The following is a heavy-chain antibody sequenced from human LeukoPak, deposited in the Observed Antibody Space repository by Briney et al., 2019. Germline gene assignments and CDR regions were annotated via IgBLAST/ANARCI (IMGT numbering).Heavy chain of an antibody. V-gene: IGHV3-7*01. CDR2: IKQDGSEK. D-gene: IGHD3-10*01. Sequence: QSGGSLRLSCVVSGFTFNRDWMSWVRQAPGKGPEWVANIKQDGSEKNYVDSVKGRFTISRDNAKNSLYLQMNSLRAEDTAVYYCARDEPGVGEFFDYWGQGTLVTVSS. CDR3: ARDEPGVGEFFDY. J-gene: IGHJ4*02. CDR1: GFTFNRDW.